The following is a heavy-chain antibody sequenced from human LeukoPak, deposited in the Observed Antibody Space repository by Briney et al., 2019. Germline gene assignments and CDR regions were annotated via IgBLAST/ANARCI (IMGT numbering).Heavy chain of an antibody. CDR1: GASISGSGYY. D-gene: IGHD4/OR15-4a*01. CDR2: IYYSGST. J-gene: IGHJ5*02. Sequence: SETLSLTCTVSGASISGSGYYWGWIRQPPGKGLEWIGSIYYSGSTYYNPSLKSRVTISVDTSKNQFSLKLSSVTAADTAVYYCAGGLSDYAGDWFDPWGQGTLVTVSS. V-gene: IGHV4-39*01. CDR3: AGGLSDYAGDWFDP.